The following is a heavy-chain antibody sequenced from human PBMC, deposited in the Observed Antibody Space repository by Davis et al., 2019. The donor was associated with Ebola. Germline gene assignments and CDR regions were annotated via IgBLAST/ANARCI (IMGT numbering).Heavy chain of an antibody. D-gene: IGHD5-24*01. CDR1: GFTFSSYA. CDR3: AKDHHLEMATIKEEDYFDY. CDR2: ISGSGGST. V-gene: IGHV3-23*01. J-gene: IGHJ4*02. Sequence: ESLKISCAASGFTFSSYAMSWVRQAPGKGLEWVSAISGSGGSTYYADSVKGRFTISRDNSKNTLYLQMNSLRAEDTAVYYCAKDHHLEMATIKEEDYFDYWGQGTLVTVSS.